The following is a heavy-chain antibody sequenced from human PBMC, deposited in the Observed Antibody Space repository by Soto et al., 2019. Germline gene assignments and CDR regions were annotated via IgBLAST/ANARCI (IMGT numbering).Heavy chain of an antibody. D-gene: IGHD3-22*01. CDR1: GYTFTSDD. CDR3: ARGLRDSSGKEYLQH. J-gene: IGHJ1*01. CDR2: MNPNSGNT. V-gene: IGHV1-8*01. Sequence: GASVKVSCKTSGYTFTSDDINWVRQATGQGLEWMGWMNPNSGNTGYAQKFQGRVTMTRDTSITTAYMELSSLRSEDTAVYYCARGLRDSSGKEYLQHWGQGTLVTVSS.